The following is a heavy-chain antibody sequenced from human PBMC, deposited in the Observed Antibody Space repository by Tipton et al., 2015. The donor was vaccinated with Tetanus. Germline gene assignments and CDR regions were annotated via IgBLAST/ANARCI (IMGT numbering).Heavy chain of an antibody. D-gene: IGHD2-2*01. J-gene: IGHJ5*02. Sequence: TLSLTCTVSGVSISSYYWSWIRQSPGKGLEWIGYIFYAGSTNSNPSLKSRVTISVDKAKNQFSLKLTSVTAADTAMHYCARGSDIVVVPGVTRADWFDPWGQGTLVTVSS. CDR2: IFYAGST. CDR1: GVSISSYY. V-gene: IGHV4-59*12. CDR3: ARGSDIVVVPGVTRADWFDP.